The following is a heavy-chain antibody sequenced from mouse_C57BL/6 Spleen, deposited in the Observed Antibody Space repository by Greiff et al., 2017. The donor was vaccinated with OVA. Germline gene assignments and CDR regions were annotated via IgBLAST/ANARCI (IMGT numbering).Heavy chain of an antibody. CDR3: ARGVITTVVAPFDY. CDR1: GYTFTSYW. CDR2: IDPNSGGT. J-gene: IGHJ2*01. D-gene: IGHD1-1*01. Sequence: QVHVKQPGAELVKPGASVKLSCKASGYTFTSYWMHWVKQRPGRGLEWIGRIDPNSGGTKYNEKFKSKATLTVDKPSSTAYMQLSSLTSEDSAVYYCARGVITTVVAPFDYWGQGTTLTVSS. V-gene: IGHV1-72*01.